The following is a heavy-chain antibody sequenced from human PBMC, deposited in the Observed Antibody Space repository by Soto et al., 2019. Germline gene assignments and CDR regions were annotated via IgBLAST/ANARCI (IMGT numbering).Heavy chain of an antibody. CDR2: LYNSGNA. V-gene: IGHV4-59*01. CDR1: GASISSDY. Sequence: QVQLHESGPGLVKPAETLSLTCTAFGASISSDYWSWIRQPPGGGLEWIAYLYNSGNANYNSSLKSRVTISIDTSKNQFSLQLSSVTAADTAVYYCARAHRSGWAWGPGALVTLSS. CDR3: ARAHRSGWA. J-gene: IGHJ5*02. D-gene: IGHD6-19*01.